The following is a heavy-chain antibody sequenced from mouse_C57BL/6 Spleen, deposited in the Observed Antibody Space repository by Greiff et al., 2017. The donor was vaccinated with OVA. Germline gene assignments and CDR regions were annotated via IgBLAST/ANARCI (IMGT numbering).Heavy chain of an antibody. V-gene: IGHV1-53*01. D-gene: IGHD1-1*01. CDR2: INPSNGGT. CDR3: ARYTTVVAADWYFDV. J-gene: IGHJ1*03. CDR1: GYTFTSYW. Sequence: QVQLQQPGTELVKPGASVKLSCKASGYTFTSYWMHWVKQRPGQGLEWIGNINPSNGGTNYNEKFKSKATLTVDKSSSTAYMQLSSLTSEDSAVYYYARYTTVVAADWYFDVWGTGTTVTVSS.